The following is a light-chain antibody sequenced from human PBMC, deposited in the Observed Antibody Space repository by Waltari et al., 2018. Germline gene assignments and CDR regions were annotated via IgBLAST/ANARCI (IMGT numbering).Light chain of an antibody. CDR2: DVT. J-gene: IGLJ3*02. Sequence: QSVLTQPASVSGSPGQSITISCTGTSSDVGLYNYVSWYQQHPGIVPKLMIFDVTNRPSGVSSRFSGSKSGNTASLTISGLQTEDEADYYCSSYTISSTWVFGGGTKLTVL. V-gene: IGLV2-14*03. CDR3: SSYTISSTWV. CDR1: SSDVGLYNY.